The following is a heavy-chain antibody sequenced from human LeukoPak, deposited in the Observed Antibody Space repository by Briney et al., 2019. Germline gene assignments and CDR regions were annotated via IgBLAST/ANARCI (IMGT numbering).Heavy chain of an antibody. V-gene: IGHV3-30*02. CDR3: AIDPGNWFDP. CDR1: GFTFSHYG. Sequence: GGSLRLSCAASGFTFSHYGMHWVRQAPGKGLEWVAFIRYDGSNKYYADSVKGRFTISRDNSKNTLYLQMNSLRAEDTAVYYCAIDPGNWFDPWGQGTLVTVSS. CDR2: IRYDGSNK. J-gene: IGHJ5*02.